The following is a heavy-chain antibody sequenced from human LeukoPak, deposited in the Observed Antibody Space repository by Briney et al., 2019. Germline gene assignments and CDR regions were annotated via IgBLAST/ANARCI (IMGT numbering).Heavy chain of an antibody. CDR1: GLTFSRYA. D-gene: IGHD5-24*01. CDR2: ISGSGGGT. CDR3: AKTGTDDGYSIYFDH. J-gene: IGHJ4*02. V-gene: IGHV3-23*01. Sequence: PGGSLRLSCAASGLTFSRYAMSWVRQAPGKGLEWVSTISGSGGGTYNADTVKGRFTISRDNSQSTLYLQMNSLRAEDTAIYYCAKTGTDDGYSIYFDHWGQGTLVTVSS.